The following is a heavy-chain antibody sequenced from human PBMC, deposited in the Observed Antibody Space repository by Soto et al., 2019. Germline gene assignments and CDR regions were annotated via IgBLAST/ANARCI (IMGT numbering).Heavy chain of an antibody. CDR2: IYHSGST. Sequence: SETLSLTCAVSGGSISGSNWWSWVRQPPGKGLEWIGEIYHSGSTNYNPSLKSRVTISVDKSKNQFSLKLSSVTAADTAVYYCARVRREFDTSGPVDYWGQGTLVTVSS. D-gene: IGHD3-10*01. CDR1: GGSISGSNW. CDR3: ARVRREFDTSGPVDY. V-gene: IGHV4-4*02. J-gene: IGHJ4*02.